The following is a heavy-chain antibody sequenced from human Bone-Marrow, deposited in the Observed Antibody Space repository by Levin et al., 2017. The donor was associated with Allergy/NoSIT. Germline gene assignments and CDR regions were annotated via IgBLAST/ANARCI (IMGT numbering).Heavy chain of an antibody. Sequence: LRLSCTVSGASISSGSYFWSWVRQPAGKGLEWIGRIYASGSTTYNPSLMNRLTMSLDTSKNQFSMRLTSVTAADTALYYCARDRGGSGRFDYWGQGTLALVSS. D-gene: IGHD3-10*01. CDR2: IYASGST. V-gene: IGHV4-61*02. CDR1: GASISSGSYF. CDR3: ARDRGGSGRFDY. J-gene: IGHJ4*02.